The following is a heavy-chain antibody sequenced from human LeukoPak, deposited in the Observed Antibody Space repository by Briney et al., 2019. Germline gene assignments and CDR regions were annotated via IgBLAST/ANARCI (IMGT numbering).Heavy chain of an antibody. CDR3: ARDRGDSTPFDY. J-gene: IGHJ4*02. Sequence: PSETLSLTCTVSGGSISSYYWSWIRQPPGKGLEWIGYIYYSGSTNHNPSLKSRVTISVDTSKNQFSLKLSSVTAADTAVYYCARDRGDSTPFDYWGQGTLVTISS. D-gene: IGHD4-17*01. CDR2: IYYSGST. CDR1: GGSISSYY. V-gene: IGHV4-59*01.